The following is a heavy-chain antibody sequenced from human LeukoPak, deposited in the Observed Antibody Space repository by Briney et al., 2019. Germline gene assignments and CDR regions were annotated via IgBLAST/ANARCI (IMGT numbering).Heavy chain of an antibody. Sequence: SETLPLTCTVSGYSIRTSHYWGWIRQSPGKGLEWIGNIYRSGTTYYNPSLKSRVTISMDTSKNQFSLKLSSVTAADTAVYYCARSGTVGAMPVWGQGTLVTVSS. CDR1: GYSIRTSHY. J-gene: IGHJ4*02. D-gene: IGHD1-26*01. CDR2: IYRSGTT. CDR3: ARSGTVGAMPV. V-gene: IGHV4-38-2*02.